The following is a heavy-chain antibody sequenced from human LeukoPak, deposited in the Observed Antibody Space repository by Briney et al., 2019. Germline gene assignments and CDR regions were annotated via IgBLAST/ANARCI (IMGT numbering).Heavy chain of an antibody. CDR3: ARDEYSSSLGWFDP. CDR1: GYSISSGYY. V-gene: IGHV4-38-2*02. Sequence: PSETLSLTCTVSGYSISSGYYWGWIRQPPGKGLEWIGSIYHSGSTYYNPSLKSRVTISVDTSKNQFSLKLSSVTAADTAVYYCARDEYSSSLGWFDPWGQGTLVTVSS. D-gene: IGHD6-6*01. CDR2: IYHSGST. J-gene: IGHJ5*02.